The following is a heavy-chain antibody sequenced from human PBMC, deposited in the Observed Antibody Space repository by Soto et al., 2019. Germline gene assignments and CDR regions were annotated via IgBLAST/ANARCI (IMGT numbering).Heavy chain of an antibody. CDR3: ARHPSTITMVRGVIMGGWFDP. Sequence: SQTLSLTCTVSGGSIISSSYYWGWIRQPPGKGLEWIGSIYYSGSTYYNPSLKSRVTISVDTSKNQFSLKLSSVTAADTAVYYCARHPSTITMVRGVIMGGWFDPWGQGTLVTVSS. J-gene: IGHJ5*02. CDR2: IYYSGST. D-gene: IGHD3-10*01. V-gene: IGHV4-39*01. CDR1: GGSIISSSYY.